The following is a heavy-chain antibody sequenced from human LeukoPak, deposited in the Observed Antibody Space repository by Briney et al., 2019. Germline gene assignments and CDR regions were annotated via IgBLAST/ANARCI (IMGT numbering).Heavy chain of an antibody. D-gene: IGHD3-16*02. CDR1: GFTFSSYG. CDR3: AKNGELTYYYYYYGMDV. Sequence: GGSLRLSCAASGFTFSSYGMHWDRQAPGKGLEWVAVISYDGSNKYYADSVKGRFTISRDNSKNTLYLQMNSLRAEDTAVYYCAKNGELTYYYYYYGMDVWGQGTTVTVSS. CDR2: ISYDGSNK. V-gene: IGHV3-30*18. J-gene: IGHJ6*02.